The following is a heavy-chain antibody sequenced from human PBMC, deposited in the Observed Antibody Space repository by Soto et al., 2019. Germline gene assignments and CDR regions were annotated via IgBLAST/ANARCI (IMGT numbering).Heavy chain of an antibody. CDR1: GFTFSSYA. CDR3: ARDSSSGLFLDYYYGMDV. D-gene: IGHD6-6*01. J-gene: IGHJ6*02. Sequence: GGSLRLSCAASGFTFSSYAMHWVRQAPGKGLEWVAVISYDGSNKYYADSVKGRFTISRDNSENTLYLQMNSLRAEDTAVNYCARDSSSGLFLDYYYGMDVWGQGTTVTVSS. V-gene: IGHV3-30-3*01. CDR2: ISYDGSNK.